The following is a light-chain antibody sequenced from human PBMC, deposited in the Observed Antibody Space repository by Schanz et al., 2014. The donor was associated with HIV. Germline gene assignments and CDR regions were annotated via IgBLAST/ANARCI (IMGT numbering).Light chain of an antibody. Sequence: QSVLTQPPSVSGAPGQRVTISCTGSSSNIGAGYDVHWYQHLPGTTPKLVIYGNNNRPSGVPDRFSGSKSGTSASLAITGLQPEDEADYYCQSYDSSLSGSVFGGGTKLTVL. V-gene: IGLV1-40*01. CDR1: SSNIGAGYD. CDR3: QSYDSSLSGSV. J-gene: IGLJ2*01. CDR2: GNN.